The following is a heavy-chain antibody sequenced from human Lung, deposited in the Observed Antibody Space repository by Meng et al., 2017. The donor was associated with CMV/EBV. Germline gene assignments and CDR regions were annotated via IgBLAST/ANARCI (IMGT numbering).Heavy chain of an antibody. CDR2: IYYSGAT. Sequence: SETLSLXXTVSGGTVSSSNYCWSWNRQCPEKGLDWIGYIYYSGATNYSSSLECRVIMSVDTSKKQFSLKLTFVTAANTAAYYCTGTIVYPKLYTSVSPLFDYWGQGXLVXVSS. CDR1: GGTVSSSNYC. D-gene: IGHD4/OR15-4a*01. V-gene: IGHV4-61*01. CDR3: TGTIVYPKLYTSVSPLFDY. J-gene: IGHJ4*02.